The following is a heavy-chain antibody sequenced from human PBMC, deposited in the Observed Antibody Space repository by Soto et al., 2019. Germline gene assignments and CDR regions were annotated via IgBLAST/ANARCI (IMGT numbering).Heavy chain of an antibody. V-gene: IGHV1-2*01. Sequence: QLHLVQSGAVVKKPGASVTVSCSASGYPVTAYYMHWVRQAPGRGLEWMGGINPATGAAKYTQTFPGRVTDTREAATGQVFMELCAPTTVETAVFFCARGGGVGVAGSAAFDMWGQGTLVTVSS. CDR1: GYPVTAYY. J-gene: IGHJ3*02. CDR2: INPATGAA. CDR3: ARGGGVGVAGSAAFDM. D-gene: IGHD3-3*01.